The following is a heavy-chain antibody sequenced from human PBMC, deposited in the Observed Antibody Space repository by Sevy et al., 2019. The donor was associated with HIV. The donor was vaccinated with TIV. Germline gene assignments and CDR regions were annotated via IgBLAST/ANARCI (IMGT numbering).Heavy chain of an antibody. J-gene: IGHJ6*02. Sequence: SETLSLTCAVYGGSFSGYYWSWIRQPPGKGLEWIGEINHSGSTNYNPPLKSRVTISVDTSKNQFSLKLSSVTAADTAVYYCARGQDIVVVPAAIWEGPSYGMDVWGQGTTVTVSS. V-gene: IGHV4-34*01. CDR1: GGSFSGYY. CDR3: ARGQDIVVVPAAIWEGPSYGMDV. CDR2: INHSGST. D-gene: IGHD2-2*02.